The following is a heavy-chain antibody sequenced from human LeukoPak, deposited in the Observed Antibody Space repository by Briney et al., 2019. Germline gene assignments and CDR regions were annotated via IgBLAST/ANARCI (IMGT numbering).Heavy chain of an antibody. CDR3: ATEDYYGSGSYYKAPGAFDI. D-gene: IGHD3-10*01. CDR1: GYTFTSYG. CDR2: ISGYNGNT. Sequence: ASVKVSCKASGYTFTSYGISWVRQAPGQGLEWMGWISGYNGNTNYAQKLQGRVTMTTDTFTSTAYMELRSLRSDDTAVYYCATEDYYGSGSYYKAPGAFDIWGQGTMVTVSS. V-gene: IGHV1-18*01. J-gene: IGHJ3*02.